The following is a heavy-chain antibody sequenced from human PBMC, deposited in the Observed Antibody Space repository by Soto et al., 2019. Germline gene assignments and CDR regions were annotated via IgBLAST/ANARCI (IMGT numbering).Heavy chain of an antibody. J-gene: IGHJ5*02. V-gene: IGHV4-30-4*01. CDR1: GGSISSGDYY. Sequence: QVQLQESGPGLVKPSQTLSLTCTVSGGSISSGDYYWSWIRQPPGKGLEWIGYIYDSGSTYYNPSVKGRVTIAAATSKSKFSLQLRSVTAADTAVYYCARGGHCSGGSCYTWFDPWGQGTLVTVSS. CDR2: IYDSGST. D-gene: IGHD2-15*01. CDR3: ARGGHCSGGSCYTWFDP.